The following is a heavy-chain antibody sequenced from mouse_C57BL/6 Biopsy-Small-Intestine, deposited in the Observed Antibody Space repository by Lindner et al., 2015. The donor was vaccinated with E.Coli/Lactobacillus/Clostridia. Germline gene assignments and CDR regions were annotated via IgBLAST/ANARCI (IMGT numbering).Heavy chain of an antibody. CDR2: INPSSGYT. CDR1: GYTFTSYW. Sequence: VQLQESGAELAKPGASVKLSCKASGYTFTSYWMHWVKQRPGQGLEWIGYINPSSGYTKYNQKFKDEATLTADKSSSTAYMQLSSLTYEDSVVYYCARTVNYAYFDYWGQGTTLTVSS. CDR3: ARTVNYAYFDY. V-gene: IGHV1-7*01. D-gene: IGHD2-1*01. J-gene: IGHJ2*01.